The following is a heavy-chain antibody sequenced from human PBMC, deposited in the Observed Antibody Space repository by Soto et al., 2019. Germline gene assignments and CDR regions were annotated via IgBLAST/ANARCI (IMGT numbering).Heavy chain of an antibody. D-gene: IGHD6-6*01. Sequence: PGGSLRLSCAASGCTFSRHWMSWLRQAPGKGLEWVANINEDGSDKYYVDSVKGRFTISRDNAKNSLYLQMSSLRVEDTAVYYCARDGGQLEDYFDYWGQGTTVTVSS. V-gene: IGHV3-7*01. CDR1: GCTFSRHW. CDR3: ARDGGQLEDYFDY. J-gene: IGHJ4*02. CDR2: INEDGSDK.